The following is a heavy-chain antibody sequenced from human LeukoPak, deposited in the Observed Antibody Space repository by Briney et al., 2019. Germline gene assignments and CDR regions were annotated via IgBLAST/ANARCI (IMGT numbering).Heavy chain of an antibody. V-gene: IGHV3-66*01. CDR1: GFSVSDNY. Sequence: GGSLRLSCVVSGFSVSDNYMSWVRQTPGEGLEWVSVIFGGSTYYADSVKGRFTISRDNSKNTLYLQMDSLRAEDTAVYYCVKEARGTTVYYWGRGTLVTVSS. CDR3: VKEARGTTVYY. CDR2: IFGGST. D-gene: IGHD4-17*01. J-gene: IGHJ4*02.